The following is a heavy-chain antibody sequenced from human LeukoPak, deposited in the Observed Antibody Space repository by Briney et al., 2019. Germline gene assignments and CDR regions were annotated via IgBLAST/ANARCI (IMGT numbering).Heavy chain of an antibody. CDR1: GFTFSDSY. V-gene: IGHV3-11*01. J-gene: IGHJ4*02. CDR2: LSSSDTSI. Sequence: NPGGSLRLSCAVSGFTFSDSYMSWIRQAPGKGLEWLSYLSSSDTSIYYADSVKGRFTISRDNAKNSLYLQMNSLRAEDTAVYYCATGGPYYFGYWGQGALVIVSS. CDR3: ATGGPYYFGY.